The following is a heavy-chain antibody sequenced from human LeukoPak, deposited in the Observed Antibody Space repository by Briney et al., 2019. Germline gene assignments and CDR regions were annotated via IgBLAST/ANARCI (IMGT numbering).Heavy chain of an antibody. CDR3: ASPNYDSSGYYHGLDAFDI. CDR2: IYYSGST. J-gene: IGHJ3*02. Sequence: SETLSLTCTVSGASISSSSYYWGWIRQPPGKGLEWSGRIYYSGSTYYNPSLKRQVTISVHTSKNQFSLKLSSVTAADTGVYYCASPNYDSSGYYHGLDAFDIWGQGTMVTVSS. CDR1: GASISSSSYY. V-gene: IGHV4-39*01. D-gene: IGHD3-22*01.